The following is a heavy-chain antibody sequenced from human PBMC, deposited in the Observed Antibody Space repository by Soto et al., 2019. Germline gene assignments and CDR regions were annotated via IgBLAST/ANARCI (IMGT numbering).Heavy chain of an antibody. J-gene: IGHJ6*01. CDR1: VFTFSDYY. CDR2: ISSSGSTK. Sequence: TGGSLRLSCASSVFTFSDYYMSCIRQSPGKWLEWVSYISSSGSTKYYADSVKGRFTISRDNSKNTLYLQMNSLRAEDTAVYYCARTYYDFWSGYSPYYYYGMEVWGQGTTVIVS. CDR3: ARTYYDFWSGYSPYYYYGMEV. V-gene: IGHV3-11*04. D-gene: IGHD3-3*01.